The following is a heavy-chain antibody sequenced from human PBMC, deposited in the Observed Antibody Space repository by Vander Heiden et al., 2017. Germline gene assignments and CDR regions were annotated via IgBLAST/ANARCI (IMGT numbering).Heavy chain of an antibody. CDR3: ATDITYGLDY. V-gene: IGHV3-48*03. D-gene: IGHD3-10*01. J-gene: IGHJ4*02. CDR1: VFPFSTYE. Sequence: EVQLVESGGGLVQPAGSLRLSCQASVFPFSTYEVNWFRQAPGKGLQWVSYISASGSTIYYTDSVKGRFTISRDNAKNSLYLQMNSLRADDTAVYYCATDITYGLDYWGQGTLVTVSS. CDR2: ISASGSTI.